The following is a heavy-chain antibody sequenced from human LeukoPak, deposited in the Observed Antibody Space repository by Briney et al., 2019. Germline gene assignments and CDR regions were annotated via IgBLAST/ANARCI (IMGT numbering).Heavy chain of an antibody. D-gene: IGHD3-10*01. CDR1: GFTFSSYA. Sequence: GGSLRLSCAASGFTFSSYAMHWVRQAPGKGLEWVAVISYDGTNKYYADSVKGRFTISRDISKNTLYLQMNSLRAEDTAVYYCARDGGPNYYGSGSYFDYWGQGTLVTVSS. CDR2: ISYDGTNK. CDR3: ARDGGPNYYGSGSYFDY. J-gene: IGHJ4*02. V-gene: IGHV3-30*04.